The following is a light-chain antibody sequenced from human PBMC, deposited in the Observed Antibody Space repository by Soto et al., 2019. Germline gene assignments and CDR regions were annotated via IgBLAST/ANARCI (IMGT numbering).Light chain of an antibody. Sequence: EIRLTQSPPTLALSPEKGATLSCRASQSVSDSLAWYQQKPGQAPCLLIYDASSRARGVPSRFSGSGSGTEFTLTISSLQPEDFAVYYCQQPSAYPLTLGGGTKVDIK. J-gene: IGKJ4*01. V-gene: IGKV3-11*01. CDR2: DAS. CDR1: QSVSDS. CDR3: QQPSAYPLT.